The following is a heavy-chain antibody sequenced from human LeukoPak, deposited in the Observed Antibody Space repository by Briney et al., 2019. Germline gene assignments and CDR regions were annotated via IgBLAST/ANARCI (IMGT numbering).Heavy chain of an antibody. V-gene: IGHV3-48*03. D-gene: IGHD6-19*01. J-gene: IGHJ4*02. CDR3: ALLAVASDFAY. CDR1: GFPLSFYE. Sequence: GGSLRLSCAVSGFPLSFYEMNWVRQAPGKGLEWVSNIGASGTTKYYADSVKGRFSISRDNAKTSLYLQMNSLRVDDTAVYYCALLAVASDFAYWGQGALVTVSS. CDR2: IGASGTTK.